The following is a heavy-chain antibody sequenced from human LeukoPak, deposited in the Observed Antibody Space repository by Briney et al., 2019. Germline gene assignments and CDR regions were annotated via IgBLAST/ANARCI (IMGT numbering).Heavy chain of an antibody. V-gene: IGHV3-23*01. CDR1: GFTFSSYA. CDR2: ISGSGGST. CDR3: AKGYYYDSSGFLYFDY. Sequence: GGSLRLSCAASGFTFSSYAMSWVRQAPGKGLELVSAISGSGGSTYYADSVKGRFTISRDNSKNTLYLQMNSLRAEDTAVYYCAKGYYYDSSGFLYFDYWGQGTLVTVSS. J-gene: IGHJ4*02. D-gene: IGHD3-22*01.